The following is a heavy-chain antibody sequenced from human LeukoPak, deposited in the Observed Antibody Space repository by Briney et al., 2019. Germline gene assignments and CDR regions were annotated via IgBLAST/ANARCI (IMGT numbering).Heavy chain of an antibody. CDR1: GGSISSSSYY. J-gene: IGHJ1*01. V-gene: IGHV4-39*01. CDR3: ARTPYYYDSSGPSREH. CDR2: IYYSGST. D-gene: IGHD3-22*01. Sequence: ASETLSLTCTVSGGSISSSSYYWGWIRQPPGKGLEWIGSIYYSGSTYYNPSLKSRVTISVDTSKNQFSLKLSSVTAADTAVYYCARTPYYYDSSGPSREHWGQGTLVTVSS.